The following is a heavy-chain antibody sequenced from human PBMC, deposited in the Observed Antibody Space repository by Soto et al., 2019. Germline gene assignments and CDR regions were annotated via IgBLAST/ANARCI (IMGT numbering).Heavy chain of an antibody. CDR2: INHSGST. Sequence: SETLSLTCAVYGGSFSGYYWSWIRQPPGKGLEWIGEINHSGSTNYNPSLKSRVTISVDTSKNQFSLKLSSVTAADTAVYYCAKELHTSSGWSQVIYWGQGTLVTVSS. V-gene: IGHV4-34*01. D-gene: IGHD6-19*01. J-gene: IGHJ4*02. CDR1: GGSFSGYY. CDR3: AKELHTSSGWSQVIY.